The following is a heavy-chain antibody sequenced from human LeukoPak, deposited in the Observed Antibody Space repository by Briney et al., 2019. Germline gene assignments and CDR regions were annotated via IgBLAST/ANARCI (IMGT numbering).Heavy chain of an antibody. CDR1: GFTFSSYW. Sequence: GGSLRLSCAASGFTFSSYWMHWVRQAPGKGLVWISRINSDGSTTSYADSVKGRFTISRDNAKNTVYLQMNSLRVEDTAVYYCARDPFYGDADFDHWGQGALVTVSS. CDR2: INSDGSTT. J-gene: IGHJ4*02. V-gene: IGHV3-74*01. D-gene: IGHD4-17*01. CDR3: ARDPFYGDADFDH.